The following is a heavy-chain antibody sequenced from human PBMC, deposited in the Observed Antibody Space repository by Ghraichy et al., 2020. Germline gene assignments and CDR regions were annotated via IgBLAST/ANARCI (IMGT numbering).Heavy chain of an antibody. CDR2: IYYSGST. Sequence: SETLSLTCTVSGGSISSSSYYWGWIRQPPGKGLEWIGSIYYSGSTYYNPSLKSRVTISVDTSKNQFSLKLSSVTAADTAVYYCARWAGGDLVYYYGMDVWGQGTTVTVSS. CDR3: ARWAGGDLVYYYGMDV. J-gene: IGHJ6*02. CDR1: GGSISSSSYY. D-gene: IGHD3-3*01. V-gene: IGHV4-39*01.